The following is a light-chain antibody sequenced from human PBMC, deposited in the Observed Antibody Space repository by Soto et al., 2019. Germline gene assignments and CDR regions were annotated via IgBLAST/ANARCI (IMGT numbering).Light chain of an antibody. J-gene: IGLJ2*01. CDR2: DNT. V-gene: IGLV1-40*01. Sequence: QSVLTQPPSVSGAPGQRVTISCTGSRSDIGAGYRVRWYQQVPGAAPKLLIYDNTNRPSGVSARFSASRSGTSASLAITGLQAEDEADYYCQSYDNSRSAVVFGGGTKLTVL. CDR1: RSDIGAGYR. CDR3: QSYDNSRSAVV.